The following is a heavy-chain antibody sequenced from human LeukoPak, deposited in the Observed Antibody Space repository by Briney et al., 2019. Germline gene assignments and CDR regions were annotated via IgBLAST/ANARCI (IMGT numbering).Heavy chain of an antibody. CDR3: ARDHAGIVVVVAATTRWCMDV. Sequence: ASVKVSCKASGYTFTNYGISWVRQAPGQGLEWMGWTSAYNGNTNYAQQLQGRVTMTTDTSTSTAYMELRSLRSDDTAVYYCARDHAGIVVVVAATTRWCMDVWGQGTTVTVSS. V-gene: IGHV1-18*04. J-gene: IGHJ6*02. D-gene: IGHD2-15*01. CDR1: GYTFTNYG. CDR2: TSAYNGNT.